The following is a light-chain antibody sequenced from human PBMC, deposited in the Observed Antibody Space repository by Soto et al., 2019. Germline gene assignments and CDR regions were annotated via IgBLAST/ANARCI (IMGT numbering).Light chain of an antibody. CDR3: SSYTSSSTPHVV. J-gene: IGLJ2*01. Sequence: QSALTQPASVSGSPGQSITISCTGTSSDVGGYNYVSWYQQYPGKAPKLMICDVSNRPSGVSNRFSGSKSGNTASLTISGLQAEDEADYYCSSYTSSSTPHVVFGGGTKLTVL. CDR1: SSDVGGYNY. V-gene: IGLV2-14*01. CDR2: DVS.